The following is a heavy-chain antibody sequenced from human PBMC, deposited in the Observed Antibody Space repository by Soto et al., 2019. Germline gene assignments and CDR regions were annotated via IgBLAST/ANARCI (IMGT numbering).Heavy chain of an antibody. CDR2: INAGNGNT. CDR1: GYTFTSYA. D-gene: IGHD6-13*01. CDR3: ARGAAAGVYYGMDV. Sequence: AAVKVSCKASGYTFTSYAMHWVRQAPGQRLEWMGWINAGNGNTKYSQKFQGRVTITRGTSASTAYMELSSLRSEDTAVYYCARGAAAGVYYGMDVWGQGTTVTVSS. V-gene: IGHV1-3*01. J-gene: IGHJ6*02.